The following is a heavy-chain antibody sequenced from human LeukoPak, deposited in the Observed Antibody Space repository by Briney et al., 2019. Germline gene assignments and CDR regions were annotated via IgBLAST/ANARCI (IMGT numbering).Heavy chain of an antibody. CDR2: ISGSGGGT. CDR3: AARSTAAFDV. Sequence: GGSLRLSCAVSGFTFRKYAMSWVRQAPGKGLEWVSDISGSGGGTFYADSLKGRVTISKDKSKSTVYPQMNSLRAEDTAVYYCAARSTAAFDVWGRGTLVIVSS. V-gene: IGHV3-23*01. J-gene: IGHJ2*01. D-gene: IGHD2-2*01. CDR1: GFTFRKYA.